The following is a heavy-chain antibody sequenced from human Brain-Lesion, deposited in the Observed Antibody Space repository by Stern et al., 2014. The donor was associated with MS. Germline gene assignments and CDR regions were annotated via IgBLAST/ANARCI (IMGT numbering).Heavy chain of an antibody. CDR3: ARDQRGITIFGVVTDYYYLGMDV. CDR1: GYIFTGYY. Sequence: QVQLVQSGAEVKKPGASVKVSCKTYGYIFTGYYIHWVRQAPGQGLEWMAWVNPNTGGTKSAQKFQGRVTMSRDTSISTAYVELSSLTSDDTAVYYCARDQRGITIFGVVTDYYYLGMDVWGQGTTVTVSS. CDR2: VNPNTGGT. J-gene: IGHJ6*02. V-gene: IGHV1-2*02. D-gene: IGHD3-3*01.